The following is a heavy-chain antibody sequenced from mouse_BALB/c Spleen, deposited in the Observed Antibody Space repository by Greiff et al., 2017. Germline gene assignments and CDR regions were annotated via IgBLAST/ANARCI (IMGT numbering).Heavy chain of an antibody. D-gene: IGHD4-1*01. J-gene: IGHJ2*01. CDR2: IYPSDSYT. V-gene: IGHV1-69*02. CDR3: TRSGTVDY. Sequence: QVQLQQPGAELVRPGASVKLSCKASGYTFTSYWINWVKQRPGQGLEWIGNIYPSDSYTNYNQKFKDKATLTVDKSSSTAYMQLSSPTSEDSAVYYCTRSGTVDYWGQGTTLTVSS. CDR1: GYTFTSYW.